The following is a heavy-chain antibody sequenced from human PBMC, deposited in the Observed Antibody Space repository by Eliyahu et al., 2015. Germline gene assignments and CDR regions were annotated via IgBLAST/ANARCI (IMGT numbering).Heavy chain of an antibody. Sequence: EVQLVESGGXLVQPGGSLRLSCAAXGFSVGTNYMNGVRQAPGKGLXWVSVIYAGGSTYYAASVXGRFTISRDTSKNTVFLQMNRLRAEDTAVYYCATLTSGPDYWGQGTLVTVSP. V-gene: IGHV3-66*01. CDR3: ATLTSGPDY. CDR1: GFSVGTNY. CDR2: IYAGGST. J-gene: IGHJ4*02.